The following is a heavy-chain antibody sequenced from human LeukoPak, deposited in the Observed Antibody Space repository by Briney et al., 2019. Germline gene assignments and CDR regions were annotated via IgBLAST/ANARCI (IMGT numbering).Heavy chain of an antibody. V-gene: IGHV3-11*04. CDR3: ATYRQVLLPFES. Sequence: GGSLRLSCAASGFTFSDYYMSWIRQAPGKGLEWVSYMSSSGNTIYYADSVKGRFTISRDNSKSTLSLQMNSLRAEDTAIYYCATYRQVLLPFESWGQGTLVTVSS. D-gene: IGHD2-8*02. CDR1: GFTFSDYY. CDR2: MSSSGNTI. J-gene: IGHJ4*02.